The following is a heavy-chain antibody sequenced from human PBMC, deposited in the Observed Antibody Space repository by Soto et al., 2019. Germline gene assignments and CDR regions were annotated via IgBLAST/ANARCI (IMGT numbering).Heavy chain of an antibody. D-gene: IGHD5-18*01. CDR2: IYYSGST. V-gene: IGHV4-30-4*01. J-gene: IGHJ5*02. Sequence: QVQLQESGPGLVKPSQTLSLTCTVSGGSISSGDYYWSWIRQPPGKGLEWIGHIYYSGSTYCNPSLKSRVTISVDTSKNQFSLKLTSVTAADTAVYYCARGRRIQLWLGWFDPWGQGTLVTVSS. CDR3: ARGRRIQLWLGWFDP. CDR1: GGSISSGDYY.